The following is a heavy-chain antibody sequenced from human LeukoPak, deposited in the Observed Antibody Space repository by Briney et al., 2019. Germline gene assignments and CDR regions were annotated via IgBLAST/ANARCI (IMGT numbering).Heavy chain of an antibody. V-gene: IGHV5-51*01. D-gene: IGHD3-10*01. CDR1: GYSFSNYW. Sequence: GESLKISCKGSGYSFSNYWIDWVRQMPGKGLEWMGIIYPGDSDTRYSPSFQGRVTISADKSISTAYLQWSSLKASDSAMYYCARRKYYGSGSHGDYWGQGTLVTVSS. CDR3: ARRKYYGSGSHGDY. J-gene: IGHJ4*02. CDR2: IYPGDSDT.